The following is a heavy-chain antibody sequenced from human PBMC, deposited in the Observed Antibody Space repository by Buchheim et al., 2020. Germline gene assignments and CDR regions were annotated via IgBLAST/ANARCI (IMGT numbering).Heavy chain of an antibody. D-gene: IGHD3-10*01. Sequence: QVQLAESGGGVVQPGRSLRLSCAASGFTFSSYGMHWVRQAPGKGLEWVAVIWYDGSNKYYADSVKGRFTISRDNSKNTLYLQMNSLRAEDTAVYYCARGVNYYGSYYFDYWGQGTL. CDR3: ARGVNYYGSYYFDY. CDR1: GFTFSSYG. V-gene: IGHV3-33*01. J-gene: IGHJ4*02. CDR2: IWYDGSNK.